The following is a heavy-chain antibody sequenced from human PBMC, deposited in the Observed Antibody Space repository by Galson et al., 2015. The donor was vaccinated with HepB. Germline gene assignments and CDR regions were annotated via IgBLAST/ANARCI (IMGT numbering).Heavy chain of an antibody. D-gene: IGHD3-10*01. J-gene: IGHJ3*02. CDR3: ARRRGSGSFDAFDI. Sequence: SLRLSCAASGFTFDDYGMSWVRQAPGKGLEWVSGINWNGGSTGYADSVKGRFTISRDNAKNSLYLQMNSLRAEDTALYHCARRRGSGSFDAFDIWGQGTMVTVSS. V-gene: IGHV3-20*01. CDR1: GFTFDDYG. CDR2: INWNGGST.